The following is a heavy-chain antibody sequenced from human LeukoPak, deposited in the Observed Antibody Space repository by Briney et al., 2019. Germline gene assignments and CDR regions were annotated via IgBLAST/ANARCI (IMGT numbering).Heavy chain of an antibody. CDR2: ISGSGGST. J-gene: IGHJ4*02. V-gene: IGHV3-23*01. Sequence: PGGSLRLSCAASGFTFSSSAMSWVRQAPGEGLEGVSAISGSGGSTYYADSVKGRFTISRDNSKNTLYLQMNSLRAEDTAVYYCAKATSAYGDPLFDYWGQGTLVTVSS. CDR1: GFTFSSSA. D-gene: IGHD4-17*01. CDR3: AKATSAYGDPLFDY.